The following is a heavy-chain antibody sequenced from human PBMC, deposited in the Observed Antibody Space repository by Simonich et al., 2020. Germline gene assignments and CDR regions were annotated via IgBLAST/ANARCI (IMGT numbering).Heavy chain of an antibody. D-gene: IGHD6-13*01. CDR2: INQSGST. CDR3: ARGLRVAAAGTAFQH. CDR1: GGXXSGYY. V-gene: IGHV4-34*01. Sequence: QVQLQQWGAGLLKHSETLSLTCAVYGGXXSGYYWSWTRQPPGKGLEGIGEINQSGSTNYNPNLKSRGTKSVDTSKNQFSLKLSSVTAADTAVYYCARGLRVAAAGTAFQHWGQGTLVTVSS. J-gene: IGHJ1*01.